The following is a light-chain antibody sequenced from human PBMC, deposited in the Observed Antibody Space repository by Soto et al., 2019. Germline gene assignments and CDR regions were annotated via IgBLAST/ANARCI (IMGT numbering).Light chain of an antibody. J-gene: IGKJ4*01. CDR1: QTVGNSY. V-gene: IGKV3-20*01. Sequence: MLAQSPGTVSLSQGERPTLLCSATQTVGNSYLAWYQQKPGQAPRLLIYDASSRATGIPDRFSGGGSGTDFTLTISRLEPEDFAVYYCQQFSSYPLTFGGGTMVDIK. CDR3: QQFSSYPLT. CDR2: DAS.